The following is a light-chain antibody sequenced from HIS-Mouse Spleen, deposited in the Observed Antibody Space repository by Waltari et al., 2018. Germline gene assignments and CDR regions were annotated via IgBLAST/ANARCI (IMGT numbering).Light chain of an antibody. CDR2: RNSDGSH. V-gene: IGLV4-69*01. J-gene: IGLJ1*01. CDR3: QTWGTGIHYV. CDR1: SGHSSYA. Sequence: QLVLTQSPSASASLGASVKLTCTLSSGHSSYAIAWHQQQPEKGPRYLMKRNSDGSHSKGDGFPDSFSGSSSGAERYLTISSLQSEDEADYYCQTWGTGIHYVFGTGTKVTVL.